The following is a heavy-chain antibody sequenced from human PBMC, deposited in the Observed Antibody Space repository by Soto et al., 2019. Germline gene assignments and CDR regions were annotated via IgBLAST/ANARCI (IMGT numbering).Heavy chain of an antibody. J-gene: IGHJ4*02. Sequence: PSETLSLTCAVSGGSFGNYFWNWIRQPPGKGLEWIGELSRGGGTNYNPSLRSRVSISGDPSKNQFSLNLTSVTAADTAVYYCATDRGNHWGQGTLVTVSS. CDR2: LSRGGGT. CDR1: GGSFGNYF. V-gene: IGHV4-34*01. CDR3: ATDRGNH.